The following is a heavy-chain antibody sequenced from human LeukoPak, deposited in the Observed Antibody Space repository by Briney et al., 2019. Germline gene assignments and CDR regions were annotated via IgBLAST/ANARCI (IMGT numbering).Heavy chain of an antibody. Sequence: PSETLSLTCAVYGGSFSDYYWSWIRQPPGKGLEWIGEINHSGSTNYNPSLKIRVTISADTSKNQLSLRLSSVTAADTAVYYRARVFYSNYAQFDYWGQGTLVTVSS. J-gene: IGHJ4*02. V-gene: IGHV4-34*01. CDR1: GGSFSDYY. CDR2: INHSGST. D-gene: IGHD4-11*01. CDR3: ARVFYSNYAQFDY.